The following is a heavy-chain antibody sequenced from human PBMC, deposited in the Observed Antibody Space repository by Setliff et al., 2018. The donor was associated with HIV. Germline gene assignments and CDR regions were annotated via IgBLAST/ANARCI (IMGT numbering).Heavy chain of an antibody. CDR2: IFYTESTNYTPSIKST. V-gene: IGHV4-59*12. CDR3: ARDPSGNYYPYYFDY. D-gene: IGHD1-26*01. J-gene: IGHJ4*02. Sequence: SETLSLTCTVSGGSFNSYYWSWIRQSPGEGLEWIGYIFYTESTNYTPSIKSTNYNPSLKSRVTISVDTSKNQFSLTLSSMTAADTAVYYCARDPSGNYYPYYFDYWGQGTLVTVSS. CDR1: GGSFNSYY.